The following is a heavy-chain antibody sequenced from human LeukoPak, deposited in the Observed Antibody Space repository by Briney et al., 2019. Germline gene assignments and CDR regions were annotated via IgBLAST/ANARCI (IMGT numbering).Heavy chain of an antibody. Sequence: SVKVSCKASGGTFSSYAISWVRQAPGEGLEWMGGIIPIFGTANYAQKFQGRVTITADESTSTAYMELSSLRSEDTAVYYCARTVVVPAAIFERPGYFDYWGQGTLVTVSS. CDR2: IIPIFGTA. CDR3: ARTVVVPAAIFERPGYFDY. CDR1: GGTFSSYA. J-gene: IGHJ4*02. D-gene: IGHD2-2*01. V-gene: IGHV1-69*01.